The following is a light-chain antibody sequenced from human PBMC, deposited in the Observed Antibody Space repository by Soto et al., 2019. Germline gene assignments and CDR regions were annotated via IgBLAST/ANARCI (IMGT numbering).Light chain of an antibody. V-gene: IGLV2-8*01. J-gene: IGLJ1*01. CDR2: EVT. CDR3: SSYAGSNNFDV. Sequence: HSALTQPPSASGSPGQSVTISCTGTSSDVGGYNYVSWYQQHPGKAPKLVIYEVTKRPSGVPDRFSGSKSGNTASLTVSGLQSEDEADYYCSSYAGSNNFDVFGPGTKLTVL. CDR1: SSDVGGYNY.